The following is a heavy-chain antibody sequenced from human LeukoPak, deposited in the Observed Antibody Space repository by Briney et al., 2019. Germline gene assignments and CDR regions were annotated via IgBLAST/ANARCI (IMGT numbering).Heavy chain of an antibody. Sequence: GASLKISCKGSGSRLTNYWIAWVRQMPGKGLEWMGIIYPGDSDTRYSPSFQGQVTISADKSISTAYLQWSSLKASDTTMYYCTRGYDYGNPWGQGTLVTVSS. D-gene: IGHD4-17*01. V-gene: IGHV5-51*01. CDR2: IYPGDSDT. CDR1: GSRLTNYW. CDR3: TRGYDYGNP. J-gene: IGHJ5*02.